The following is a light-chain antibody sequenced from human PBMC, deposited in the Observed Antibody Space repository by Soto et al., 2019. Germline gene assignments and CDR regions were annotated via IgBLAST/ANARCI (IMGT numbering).Light chain of an antibody. CDR1: PSVSRDF. V-gene: IGKV3-20*01. Sequence: EIVLTQSPGTLSLSPGERATLSCRASPSVSRDFLVWYQHKGGQPPRLLLYGGSIRASGIPDRFSGSGSGTDFTLTISRLEPEDVAVYYCQQYNNWPTFGQGAKVEIK. J-gene: IGKJ1*01. CDR3: QQYNNWPT. CDR2: GGS.